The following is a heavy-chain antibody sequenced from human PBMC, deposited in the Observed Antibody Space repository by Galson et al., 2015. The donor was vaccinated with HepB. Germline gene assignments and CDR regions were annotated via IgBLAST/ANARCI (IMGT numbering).Heavy chain of an antibody. J-gene: IGHJ3*02. Sequence: SLRLSCAASGFTFSSYGMHWVRQAPGKGLEWVAVIWYDGSNKYYADSVKGRFTISRDNSKNTLYLQMNSLRAEDTAVYYCASTSGDCSSTSCYGVGAFDIWGQGTMVTVSS. CDR1: GFTFSSYG. V-gene: IGHV3-33*08. D-gene: IGHD2-2*01. CDR3: ASTSGDCSSTSCYGVGAFDI. CDR2: IWYDGSNK.